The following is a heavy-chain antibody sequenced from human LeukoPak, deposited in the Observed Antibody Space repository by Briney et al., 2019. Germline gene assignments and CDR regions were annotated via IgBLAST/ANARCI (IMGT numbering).Heavy chain of an antibody. CDR3: ARGLSVGTTPGY. CDR1: GGSSTGSN. D-gene: IGHD1-7*01. CDR2: INHRGST. Sequence: SETLSLTCAVHGGSSTGSNLSWIRQPPGQGLEWIGEINHRGSTNCNPSLKSRVTISVDTSKNQFSLKLSSVTAADTAVYYCARGLSVGTTPGYWGQGTLVTVSS. V-gene: IGHV4-34*01. J-gene: IGHJ4*02.